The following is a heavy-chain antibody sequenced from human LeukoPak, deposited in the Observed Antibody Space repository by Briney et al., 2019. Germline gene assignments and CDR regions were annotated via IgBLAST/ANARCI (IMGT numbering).Heavy chain of an antibody. CDR1: GYSFTTYW. J-gene: IGHJ5*02. CDR3: ARRTHDMFDP. V-gene: IGHV5-51*01. D-gene: IGHD3-9*01. CDR2: IYPGDSDI. Sequence: GESLRISCKGSGYSFTTYWIAWVRQQPGKGLEWMGMIYPGDSDIRYSPSLQGQVTFSADKSTTTAYLQWSSLEASDSAMYYCARRTHDMFDPWGQGTLVTVSS.